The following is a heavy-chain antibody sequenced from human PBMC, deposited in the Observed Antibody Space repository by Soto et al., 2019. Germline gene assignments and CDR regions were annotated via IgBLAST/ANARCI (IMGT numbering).Heavy chain of an antibody. J-gene: IGHJ2*01. CDR2: ISGSGGTT. CDR1: GFTFSTYV. D-gene: IGHD6-13*01. CDR3: AKRSPISAAGPHWYFDL. V-gene: IGHV3-23*01. Sequence: EVQLLESGGGLVQPGGSLRLSCAASGFTFSTYVVNWVRQAPGKGLEWVSAISGSGGTTYYADSVKGRFTISRDNSKRTLYLQMDSLRAEDTAVYYCAKRSPISAAGPHWYFDLWGRGTLVTVSS.